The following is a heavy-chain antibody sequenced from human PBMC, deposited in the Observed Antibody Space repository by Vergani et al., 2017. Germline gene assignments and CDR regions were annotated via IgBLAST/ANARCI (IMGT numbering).Heavy chain of an antibody. D-gene: IGHD6-13*01. CDR3: ARADQRKGPGIAAAGTVWFYYYYGMDV. J-gene: IGHJ6*02. CDR1: GYTFTSYY. Sequence: QVQLVQSGAEVKKPGASVKVSCKASGYTFTSYYMHWVRQAPGQGLEWMGIINPSGGSTSYAQKFQGRVTMTRDTSTSTVYMELSSLRSEDTAVYYCARADQRKGPGIAAAGTVWFYYYYGMDVWGQGP. CDR2: INPSGGST. V-gene: IGHV1-46*03.